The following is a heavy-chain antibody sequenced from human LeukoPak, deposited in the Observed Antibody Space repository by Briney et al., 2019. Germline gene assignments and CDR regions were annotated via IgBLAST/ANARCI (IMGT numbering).Heavy chain of an antibody. CDR1: GFTFNTFT. J-gene: IGHJ4*02. CDR3: AKDIRPLGYCSSTSCYRNVGFDY. Sequence: PGGSLRLSCAASGFTFNTFTMNWVRQAPGKGLEWVASISSGANHIYYADSVKGRLTISRDNAKTSLYLQMTSLRVEDTAVYYCAKDIRPLGYCSSTSCYRNVGFDYWGQGTLVTVSS. CDR2: ISSGANHI. V-gene: IGHV3-21*04. D-gene: IGHD2-2*02.